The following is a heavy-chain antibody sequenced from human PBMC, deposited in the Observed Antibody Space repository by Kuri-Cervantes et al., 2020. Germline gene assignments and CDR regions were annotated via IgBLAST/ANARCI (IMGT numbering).Heavy chain of an antibody. Sequence: SETLSLTCAISGDSVSSNSAAWNWIRQSPSRGLEWLGRTYYRSKWYNDCAVSVKSRITINPDTSKNQFSLQLNSVTPEDTAVYYCARYYGSGSRGYYYYYYGMDVWGQGTTVTVSS. V-gene: IGHV6-1*01. CDR1: GDSVSSNSAA. CDR3: ARYYGSGSRGYYYYYYGMDV. D-gene: IGHD3-10*01. CDR2: TYYRSKWYN. J-gene: IGHJ6*02.